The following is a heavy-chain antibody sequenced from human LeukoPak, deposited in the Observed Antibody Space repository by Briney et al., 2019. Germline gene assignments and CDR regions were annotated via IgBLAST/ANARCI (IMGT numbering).Heavy chain of an antibody. V-gene: IGHV4-30-2*01. CDR1: GGSFSGYY. CDR3: ARVDNNGGNTLYFDY. J-gene: IGHJ4*02. D-gene: IGHD4-23*01. Sequence: SEALSLTCAVYGGSFSGYYWSWIRQPPGKGLGWIGYIYHSGSTYYNPSLQSRVTISVDRSKNQFSLKLSSVTAADTAVYYCARVDNNGGNTLYFDYWGQGTLVTVSS. CDR2: IYHSGST.